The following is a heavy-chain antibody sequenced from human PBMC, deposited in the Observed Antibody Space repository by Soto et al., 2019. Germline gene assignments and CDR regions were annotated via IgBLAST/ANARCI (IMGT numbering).Heavy chain of an antibody. CDR1: GFTFSSYG. D-gene: IGHD2-21*01. CDR3: ARVQGGSIPALGAESFQH. J-gene: IGHJ1*01. CDR2: IWYDGSNK. V-gene: IGHV3-33*01. Sequence: QVQLVESGGGVVQPGRSLRLSCAASGFTFSSYGMHWVRQAPGKGLEWVAVIWYDGSNKYYADSVKGRFTISRDNSKNTLYLQMNSLRAEDTAVYYCARVQGGSIPALGAESFQHWGQGTLVTVSS.